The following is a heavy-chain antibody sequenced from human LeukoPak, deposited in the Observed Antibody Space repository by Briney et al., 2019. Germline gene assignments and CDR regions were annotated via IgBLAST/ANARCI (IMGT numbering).Heavy chain of an antibody. Sequence: GRSLRLSCAASGFTFSNYAMHWVRQAPGRGLEWVGVISYDGTNKYYADSVKGRFTISRDNSKNTLYLQMNSLRAEDTAVYYCAKDLSSSDYYYMDVWGKGTTVTVSS. J-gene: IGHJ6*03. D-gene: IGHD6-6*01. CDR3: AKDLSSSDYYYMDV. CDR2: ISYDGTNK. V-gene: IGHV3-30-3*01. CDR1: GFTFSNYA.